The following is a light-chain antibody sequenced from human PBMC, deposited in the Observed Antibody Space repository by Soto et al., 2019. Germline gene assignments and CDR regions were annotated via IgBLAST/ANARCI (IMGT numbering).Light chain of an antibody. J-gene: IGKJ4*01. Sequence: AIRMTQSPSSLSASTGDRVTITSRASQGISSYLAWYQQKPGKAPKLLIYAASTLQSGVPSRFSGSGSGTDFTLTISCLQSEDFATYYCQQYYSYPPTFGGGTKVDIK. CDR3: QQYYSYPPT. CDR2: AAS. CDR1: QGISSY. V-gene: IGKV1-8*01.